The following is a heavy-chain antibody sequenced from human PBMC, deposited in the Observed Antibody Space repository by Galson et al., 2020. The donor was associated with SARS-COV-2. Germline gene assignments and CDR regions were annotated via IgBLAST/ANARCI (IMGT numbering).Heavy chain of an antibody. J-gene: IGHJ4*02. CDR3: AKGGGSYPHHFDH. V-gene: IGHV3-30*18. D-gene: IGHD1-26*01. CDR2: TSYDGTEK. CDR1: GFSFSYYA. Sequence: GESLKISCAASGFSFSYYAMHWVRQTPGKGLEWVALTSYDGTEKFYADSVRGRFTISRDNSENTLHLQMNSLKAEDMAVYYCAKGGGSYPHHFDHWGQGALVTVSS.